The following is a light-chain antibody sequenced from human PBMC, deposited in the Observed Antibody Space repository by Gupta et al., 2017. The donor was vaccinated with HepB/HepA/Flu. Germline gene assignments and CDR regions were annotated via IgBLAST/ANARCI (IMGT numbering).Light chain of an antibody. CDR3: QQRSNWPLT. J-gene: IGKJ4*01. V-gene: IGKV3-11*01. Sequence: EIVLTQSPATLCLSPGERATLSCRASQSVSSDLAWYRQKPGQAPRLLIYDASNRATGIPARFSGSVSGTDFTLTISSLEPEDFAVYYCQQRSNWPLTFGGGTKVEIK. CDR2: DAS. CDR1: QSVSSD.